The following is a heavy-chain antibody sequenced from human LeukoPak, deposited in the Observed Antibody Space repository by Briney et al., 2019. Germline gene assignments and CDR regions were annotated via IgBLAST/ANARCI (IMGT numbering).Heavy chain of an antibody. Sequence: ASVTVSCKTSGYTFSDYYIHWIRQAPGQGLEWVGWINPNSGGTNYAQKFQGRVTMTRDTSISTAYMELSRLRSDDTAVYYCARVFYYDSSGYYPTHDAFDIWGQGTMVTVSS. D-gene: IGHD3-22*01. V-gene: IGHV1-2*02. CDR2: INPNSGGT. J-gene: IGHJ3*02. CDR1: GYTFSDYY. CDR3: ARVFYYDSSGYYPTHDAFDI.